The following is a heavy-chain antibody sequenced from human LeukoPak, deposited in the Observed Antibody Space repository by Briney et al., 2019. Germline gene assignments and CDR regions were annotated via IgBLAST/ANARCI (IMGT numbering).Heavy chain of an antibody. V-gene: IGHV3-23*01. Sequence: GGSLRLSCAASEFTFSNYAMGWVRQAPGKGLEWVSGLSGSADTTYYADSVKGRFTISRDNSQNTLYLQMNSLRAEDTAVYYCAKDVRAVVGKGPFDYWGQGTLVTVSS. CDR2: LSGSADTT. CDR3: AKDVRAVVGKGPFDY. J-gene: IGHJ4*02. D-gene: IGHD6-19*01. CDR1: EFTFSNYA.